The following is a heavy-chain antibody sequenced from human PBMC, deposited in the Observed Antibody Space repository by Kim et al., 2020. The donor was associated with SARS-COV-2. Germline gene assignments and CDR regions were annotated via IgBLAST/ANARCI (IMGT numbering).Heavy chain of an antibody. D-gene: IGHD2-15*01. J-gene: IGHJ4*02. V-gene: IGHV3-30*15. Sequence: YAVSGKGLFTISRDNSKNTLYLQMSSLGAVDTAVYYCARAGCSGGSCLVYWGQGTLVTVSS. CDR3: ARAGCSGGSCLVY.